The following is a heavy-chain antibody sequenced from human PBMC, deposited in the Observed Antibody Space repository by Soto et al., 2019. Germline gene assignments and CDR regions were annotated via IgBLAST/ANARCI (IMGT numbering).Heavy chain of an antibody. D-gene: IGHD4-17*01. CDR1: GHSFTTSW. V-gene: IGHV5-51*01. CDR2: IYPDDSDT. CDR3: ARQGTTVTMMAY. J-gene: IGHJ4*02. Sequence: GESLKISCHGSGHSFTTSWIGWVRQMPGKGLEWMGIIYPDDSDTRYSPSFQGQVTISADKSISTAYLQWSSLKAPDSAMYYCARQGTTVTMMAYWGQGTLVTVYS.